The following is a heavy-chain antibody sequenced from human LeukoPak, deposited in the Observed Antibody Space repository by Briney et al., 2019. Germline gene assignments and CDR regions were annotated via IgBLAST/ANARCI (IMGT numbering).Heavy chain of an antibody. CDR1: GYTFTSYG. CDR2: ISAYNGNT. V-gene: IGHV1-18*01. CDR3: ARDRGIAVAGRREFDY. J-gene: IGHJ4*02. Sequence: ASVKVSCKASGYTFTSYGISWVRQAPGQGLEWMGWISAYNGNTNYAQKLQGRVTMTTDTSTSTAYMELRSLISDDTAVYYCARDRGIAVAGRREFDYWGQGTLVTVSS. D-gene: IGHD6-19*01.